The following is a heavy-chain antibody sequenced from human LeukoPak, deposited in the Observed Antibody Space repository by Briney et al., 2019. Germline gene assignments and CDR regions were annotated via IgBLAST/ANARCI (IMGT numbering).Heavy chain of an antibody. CDR2: ISSSGNSI. V-gene: IGHV3-48*03. CDR3: ARLAAATDY. Sequence: GGFLRLSCTASGFTFSTYDMNWVRQAPGKGLEWVSYISSSGNSIYYADSVKGRFTISRDNAKNSLYLQMNSLRAEDTAVYYRARLAAATDYWGQGTLVTVSS. D-gene: IGHD6-13*01. J-gene: IGHJ4*02. CDR1: GFTFSTYD.